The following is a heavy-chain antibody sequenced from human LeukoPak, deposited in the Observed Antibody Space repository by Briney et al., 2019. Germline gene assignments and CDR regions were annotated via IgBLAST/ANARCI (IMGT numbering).Heavy chain of an antibody. CDR1: GGTFSSYA. Sequence: RASVKVSCKASGGTFSSYAISWVRQPPGQGLGWMGRIIPIFGIANYAQKFQGRVTITADKSTSTAYMELSSLRSEDTAVYYCARDTATTVATYYYYYGMDVWGQGTTVTVSS. J-gene: IGHJ6*02. CDR2: IIPIFGIA. D-gene: IGHD4-11*01. V-gene: IGHV1-69*04. CDR3: ARDTATTVATYYYYYGMDV.